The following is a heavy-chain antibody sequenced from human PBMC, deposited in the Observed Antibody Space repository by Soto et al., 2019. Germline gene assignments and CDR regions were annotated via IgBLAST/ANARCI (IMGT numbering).Heavy chain of an antibody. J-gene: IGHJ4*02. Sequence: GGSLRLSCAASGFTFSSYAMSWVHQAPGKGLDWVSAISVSGGSTYYADSVKGRFTISRDNSKNTLYLQMNSLRVEDTAVYYCAKDYGGNSPYYFDYWGQGTLVTVSS. V-gene: IGHV3-23*01. CDR1: GFTFSSYA. D-gene: IGHD4-17*01. CDR3: AKDYGGNSPYYFDY. CDR2: ISVSGGST.